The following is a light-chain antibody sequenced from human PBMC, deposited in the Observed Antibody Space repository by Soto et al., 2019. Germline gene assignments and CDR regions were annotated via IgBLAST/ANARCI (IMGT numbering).Light chain of an antibody. CDR3: QSYDRSLTGYV. Sequence: QSVLTQPPSVSGAPGQRVTFSCTGSNSNIGAGYDVHWYQQLPGTAPKLLIYANGNRPSGVPGRFSGSKSGTSASLAITGLQAEDEADYYCQSYDRSLTGYVLGTGTKLTVL. CDR1: NSNIGAGYD. CDR2: ANG. J-gene: IGLJ1*01. V-gene: IGLV1-40*01.